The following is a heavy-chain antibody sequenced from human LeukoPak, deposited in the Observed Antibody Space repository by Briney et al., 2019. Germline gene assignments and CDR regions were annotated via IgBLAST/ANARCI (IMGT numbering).Heavy chain of an antibody. CDR3: ARGPVVVVSTYTYYYGMDV. CDR2: INHSGST. V-gene: IGHV4-34*01. CDR1: GVSFSGYY. D-gene: IGHD2-15*01. Sequence: PSETLSLTCAVYGVSFSGYYGSCIREPPGKGLEWSGEINHSGSTNYNPSLKSRVTISVATSKNQFSLTLSSVTAADTAVYYCARGPVVVVSTYTYYYGMDVWGQGTTVTVSS. J-gene: IGHJ6*02.